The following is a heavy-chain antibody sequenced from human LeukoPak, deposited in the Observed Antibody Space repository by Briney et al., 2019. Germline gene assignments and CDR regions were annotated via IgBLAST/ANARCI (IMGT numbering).Heavy chain of an antibody. D-gene: IGHD1-26*01. CDR1: GALISSDY. Sequence: SETLSLTCTVSGALISSDYWSWIRQPPGKGLEWIGYVHSSGSTNYNPSLQSRVTMSLDTSKSQVSLRLSSLTAADTAVYYCARYRRPPYYLDYWGQGTLVTVSS. V-gene: IGHV4-4*09. J-gene: IGHJ4*02. CDR3: ARYRRPPYYLDY. CDR2: VHSSGST.